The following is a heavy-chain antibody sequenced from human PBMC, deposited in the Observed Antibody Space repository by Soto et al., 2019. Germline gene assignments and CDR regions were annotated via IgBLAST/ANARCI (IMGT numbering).Heavy chain of an antibody. V-gene: IGHV4-34*01. D-gene: IGHD2-15*01. CDR3: ARSSGGYCSGGSCQHSDY. J-gene: IGHJ4*02. CDR1: GGSFSGYY. CDR2: INHSGST. Sequence: NPSETLSLTCAVYGGSFSGYYWSWIRQPPGKGLEWIGEINHSGSTNYNPSFKSRVTISVDTSKIQFSLKLSSVTAADTALYYCARSSGGYCSGGSCQHSDYWGQGTLVTVSS.